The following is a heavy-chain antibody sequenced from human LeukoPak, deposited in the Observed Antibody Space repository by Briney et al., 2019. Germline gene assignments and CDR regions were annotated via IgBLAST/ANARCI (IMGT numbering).Heavy chain of an antibody. J-gene: IGHJ4*02. V-gene: IGHV3-7*01. D-gene: IGHD2-15*01. Sequence: PGRSLRLSCAASGFTLSSYWMSWVRQAPGKGLEWVANIKQDGSEKYYVDSVKGRFTISRDNAKNSLYLQMNSLRAEDTAVYYCARFCSGGSCYYAIDYWGQGTLVTVSS. CDR2: IKQDGSEK. CDR3: ARFCSGGSCYYAIDY. CDR1: GFTLSSYW.